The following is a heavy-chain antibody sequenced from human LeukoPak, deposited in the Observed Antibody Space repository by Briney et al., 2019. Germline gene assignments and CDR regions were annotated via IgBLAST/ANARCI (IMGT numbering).Heavy chain of an antibody. CDR1: GGTFSSYA. J-gene: IGHJ4*02. V-gene: IGHV1-69*13. D-gene: IGHD1-26*01. CDR3: ARVEVGGSYFDY. Sequence: SVKVSCKASGGTFSSYAISWVRQAPGQGLEWMGGIIPIFGTANYAQKFQGRVTITADESTSTAYMELSSLRSEDTAVYYCARVEVGGSYFDYWGQGTLVTVSS. CDR2: IIPIFGTA.